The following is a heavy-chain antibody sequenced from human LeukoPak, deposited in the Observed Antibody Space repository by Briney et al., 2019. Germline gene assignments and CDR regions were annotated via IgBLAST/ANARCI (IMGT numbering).Heavy chain of an antibody. CDR3: ARSSGYMSY. CDR2: IYHSGST. V-gene: IGHV4-38-2*02. D-gene: IGHD3-22*01. Sequence: SETLSLTCTVSHYSISSNYYWGWIRPPPGKGLEGIGRIYHSGSTYYNPPLKSRVTISVDTSKNPFSLKLTSVTAADTAVYYCARSSGYMSYWGQGTLVTVSS. J-gene: IGHJ4*02. CDR1: HYSISSNYY.